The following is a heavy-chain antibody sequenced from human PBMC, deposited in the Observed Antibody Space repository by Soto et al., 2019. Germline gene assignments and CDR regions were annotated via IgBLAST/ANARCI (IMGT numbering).Heavy chain of an antibody. J-gene: IGHJ3*02. V-gene: IGHV4-59*01. CDR1: GGSISSYY. CDR2: IYYSGST. CDR3: ARDDGNSGAFDI. Sequence: QVQLQESGPGLVKPSETLSLTCTVSGGSISSYYWSWIRQPPGKGLEWIGYIYYSGSTNYNPSLKSRVTISVDTSKNQFSLKLSSVTAADTAVYYCARDDGNSGAFDIWGQGTMVTVSS. D-gene: IGHD4-4*01.